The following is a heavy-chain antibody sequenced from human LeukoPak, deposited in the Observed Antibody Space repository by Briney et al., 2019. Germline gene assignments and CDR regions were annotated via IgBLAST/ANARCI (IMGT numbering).Heavy chain of an antibody. CDR1: GFTFSSYA. Sequence: GGSLRLSCAASGFTFSSYAMSWVHQAPGKGLEWVSAISGSGGSTYYADSVKGRFTISRDNSKNTLYLQINSLRAEDTAVYYCAKIRLEWFRVITDAFDIWGQGTMVTVSS. CDR3: AKIRLEWFRVITDAFDI. V-gene: IGHV3-23*01. D-gene: IGHD3-3*01. CDR2: ISGSGGST. J-gene: IGHJ3*02.